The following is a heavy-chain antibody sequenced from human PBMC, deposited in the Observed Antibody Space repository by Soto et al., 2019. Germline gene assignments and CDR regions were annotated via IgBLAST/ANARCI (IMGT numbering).Heavy chain of an antibody. CDR1: EFTFSTYV. CDR3: AKEYQRLYYNYGMDV. V-gene: IGHV3-30*18. J-gene: IGHJ6*02. Sequence: QVQLVESGGGVVQPGRSLRLSCAASEFTFSTYVMHWVRQAPGKGLEWLALISYDGSDKYYAGSVKGRFTISRDNSKNTLYLQMNSLRSEDTAVYYCAKEYQRLYYNYGMDVWGQGTTVTVSS. CDR2: ISYDGSDK. D-gene: IGHD2-2*02.